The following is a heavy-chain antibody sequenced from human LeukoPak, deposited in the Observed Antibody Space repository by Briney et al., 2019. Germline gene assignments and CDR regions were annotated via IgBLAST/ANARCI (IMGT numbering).Heavy chain of an antibody. V-gene: IGHV3-74*01. CDR1: GFTFSSYW. CDR2: INSDGSST. CDR3: AKTKVKAVAGWGDY. D-gene: IGHD6-19*01. Sequence: GGSLRLSCAASGFTFSSYWMHWVRQAPGKGLVWVSRINSDGSSTSYADSVKGRFTISRDNAKNTLYLQMNSLRAEDTAVYYCAKTKVKAVAGWGDYWGQGTLVTVSS. J-gene: IGHJ4*02.